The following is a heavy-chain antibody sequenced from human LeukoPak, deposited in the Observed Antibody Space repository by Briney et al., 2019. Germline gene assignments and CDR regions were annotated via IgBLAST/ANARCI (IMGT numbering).Heavy chain of an antibody. CDR2: SHKSGST. Sequence: PSETLSLTCTVYGGSISNYHWTWIRQSPGKTLEWIGCSHKSGSTHYNPSLRGRVTMSVDTSKNQFSLKLSSVTAADTAVYYCARERFTVWGQGTLVTVSS. CDR3: ARERFTV. V-gene: IGHV4-4*07. CDR1: GGSISNYH. J-gene: IGHJ4*02.